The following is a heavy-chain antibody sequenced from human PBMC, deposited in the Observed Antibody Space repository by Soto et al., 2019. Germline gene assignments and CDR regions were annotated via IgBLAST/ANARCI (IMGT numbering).Heavy chain of an antibody. CDR2: IYYSGRS. CDR1: GDSINSDGYY. D-gene: IGHD5-18*01. Sequence: QVQLQESGPGLVKPSQTLSLTCTVSGDSINSDGYYWNWIRQHPGKGLEWIGYIYYSGRSYSNPSLKSRITMSLGTSQNLFSLELSSVTAADTAVYYCARGGHSFGFYFYYYMDVWGKGTTVTVSS. V-gene: IGHV4-31*03. J-gene: IGHJ6*03. CDR3: ARGGHSFGFYFYYYMDV.